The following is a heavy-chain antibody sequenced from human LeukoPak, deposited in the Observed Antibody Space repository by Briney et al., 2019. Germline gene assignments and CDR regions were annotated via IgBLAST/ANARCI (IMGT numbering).Heavy chain of an antibody. D-gene: IGHD3-22*01. J-gene: IGHJ4*02. CDR1: GFTFSYYA. Sequence: GGSLRLSCSASGFTFSYYAIHWVRQAPGKGLEHISTISGDGVNTDYADSVKGRFTISRDNSKNTLYLQMNSLRAEDTAVYYCARDRNYYDSSGEFDYWGQGTLVTVSS. V-gene: IGHV3-64*04. CDR3: ARDRNYYDSSGEFDY. CDR2: ISGDGVNT.